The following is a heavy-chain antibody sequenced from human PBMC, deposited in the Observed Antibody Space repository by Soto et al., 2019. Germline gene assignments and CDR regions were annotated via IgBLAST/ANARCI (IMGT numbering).Heavy chain of an antibody. CDR2: IYTSGST. CDR1: VGSISSYY. J-gene: IGHJ5*02. CDR3: ARSKGYCTNGVCYTENWFDP. V-gene: IGHV4-4*07. D-gene: IGHD2-8*01. Sequence: PSETLSLTCTVSVGSISSYYWSWIRQPAGKGLEWIGRIYTSGSTNYNPSLKSRVTMSVDTSKNQFSLKLSSVTAADTAVYYCARSKGYCTNGVCYTENWFDPWGQGTLVTVSS.